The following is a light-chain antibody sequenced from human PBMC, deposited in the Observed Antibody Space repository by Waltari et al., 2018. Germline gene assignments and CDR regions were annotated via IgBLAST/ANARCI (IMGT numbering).Light chain of an antibody. J-gene: IGLJ2*01. V-gene: IGLV2-23*02. CDR3: CSYAGTSTYFYVV. CDR2: EVS. Sequence: QSALTQPASVSGSPGQSITISCPGRNSALGSYNLVPRYQLPTGKVPKLMIYEVSKRPSGVSNRFSGSKSGNTASLTISGLQAEDEADYSCCSYAGTSTYFYVVFGGGTKLTVL. CDR1: NSALGSYNL.